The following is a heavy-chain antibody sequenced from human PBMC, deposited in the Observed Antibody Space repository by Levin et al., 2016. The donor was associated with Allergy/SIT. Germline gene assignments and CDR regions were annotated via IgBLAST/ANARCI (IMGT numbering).Heavy chain of an antibody. J-gene: IGHJ4*02. D-gene: IGHD3-10*01. CDR1: GGSISSGGYY. CDR2: IYYSGST. V-gene: IGHV4-31*03. CDR3: ARGIKLYGPYN. Sequence: SETLSLTCTVSGGSISSGGYYWSWIRQHPGKGLEWIGYIYYSGSTYYNPSLKSRVTISVDTSKNQFSLKLSSVTVADTAVYYCARGIKLYGPYNWGQGTLVTVSS.